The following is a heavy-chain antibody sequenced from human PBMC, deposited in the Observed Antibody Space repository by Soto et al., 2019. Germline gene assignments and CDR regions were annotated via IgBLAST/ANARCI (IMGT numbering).Heavy chain of an antibody. CDR3: ARGLGLRYFDWPGEIDY. CDR2: INPKSGGT. J-gene: IGHJ4*02. D-gene: IGHD3-9*01. Sequence: ASVKVSCKASGYTFTVYYMHWVRQAPGQGLEWMGWINPKSGGTMYPQKFQGRVTMTWDTSISTAYMELSRLRSDDTAVYYCARGLGLRYFDWPGEIDYWGQGTLVTVSS. V-gene: IGHV1-2*02. CDR1: GYTFTVYY.